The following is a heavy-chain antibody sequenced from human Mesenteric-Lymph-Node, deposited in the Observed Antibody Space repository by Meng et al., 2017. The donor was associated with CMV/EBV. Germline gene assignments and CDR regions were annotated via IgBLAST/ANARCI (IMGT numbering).Heavy chain of an antibody. V-gene: IGHV4-39*07. CDR1: GDSISTSSDYY. D-gene: IGHD3-3*01. CDR3: ARRLRFLEWLPLYDP. Sequence: SETLSLTCTVSGDSISTSSDYYWGWIRQPPGKGLEWIGSIYYSGSTYYNPSLKSRVTISVDTSKNQFSLKLSSVTAADTAVYYCARRLRFLEWLPLYDPWGQGTLVTVSS. CDR2: IYYSGST. J-gene: IGHJ5*02.